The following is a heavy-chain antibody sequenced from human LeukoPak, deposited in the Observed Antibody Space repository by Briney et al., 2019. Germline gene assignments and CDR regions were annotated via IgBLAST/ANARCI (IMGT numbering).Heavy chain of an antibody. CDR1: GGPISTYY. D-gene: IGHD3-16*01. CDR2: IYSSGST. Sequence: SETLSLTCTVSGGPISTYYWSWIRQPPGKGLEWIGCIYSSGSTNYNPSLKSRVTILLDTSKNQFSLNLNSVTAADTAVYYCARNKVMALAHYFDYWGQGTLVTVSS. V-gene: IGHV4-59*08. CDR3: ARNKVMALAHYFDY. J-gene: IGHJ4*02.